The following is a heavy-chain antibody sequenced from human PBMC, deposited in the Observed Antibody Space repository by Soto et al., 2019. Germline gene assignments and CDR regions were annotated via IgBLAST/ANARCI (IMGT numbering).Heavy chain of an antibody. CDR3: ARDWRGYSYGYYYYYGMDV. CDR1: GGSISSGGYY. CDR2: LYYSGST. D-gene: IGHD5-18*01. V-gene: IGHV4-31*03. J-gene: IGHJ6*02. Sequence: QVQLQESGPGLVKPSQTLSLTCIVSGGSISSGGYYWSWIRQHPGKGLEWIGYLYYSGSTYYNPSLKSRVTISVDTSKNQFSLKLSSVTAADTAVYYCARDWRGYSYGYYYYYGMDVWGQGTTVTVSS.